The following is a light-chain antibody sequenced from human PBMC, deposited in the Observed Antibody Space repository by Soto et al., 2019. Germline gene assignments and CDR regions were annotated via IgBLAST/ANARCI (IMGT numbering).Light chain of an antibody. J-gene: IGKJ1*01. Sequence: AIRMTQSPSSLSASTGDRVTITCRASQGISSYLAWYQQKPGKAPKLLIYAASTLQSGVPSRFRGSGSGTDFTLTISCLQSEDFATYYCQQYYSYPRTFGQGTTVEIK. CDR2: AAS. CDR1: QGISSY. V-gene: IGKV1-8*01. CDR3: QQYYSYPRT.